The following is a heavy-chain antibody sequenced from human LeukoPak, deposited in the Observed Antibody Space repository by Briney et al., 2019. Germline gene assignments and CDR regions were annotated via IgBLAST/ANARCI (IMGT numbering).Heavy chain of an antibody. Sequence: GESLKISCKGSGYRFPIYWVGWVRQMPGKGLEWMGIIYPGDSDTRYSPSFQGQVTISADKSISTAYLQWSSLRASDTAMYYCARLHSSSWYQLFDYWGQGTLVTVSS. CDR3: ARLHSSSWYQLFDY. CDR1: GYRFPIYW. V-gene: IGHV5-51*01. D-gene: IGHD6-13*01. CDR2: IYPGDSDT. J-gene: IGHJ4*02.